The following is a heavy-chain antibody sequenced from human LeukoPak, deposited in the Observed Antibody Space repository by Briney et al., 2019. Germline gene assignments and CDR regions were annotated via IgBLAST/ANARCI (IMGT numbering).Heavy chain of an antibody. CDR1: GFTFDGYA. J-gene: IGHJ4*02. Sequence: TARSLRLSCAPAGFTFDGYAMHWVRHAPGKGLEWVSGISWNSGSIVYADSVKGRFTISRDNAKNSLYLQMNSLRAEDTALYYCAKDITEYSSGWYYFDYWGQGTLVTVSS. CDR3: AKDITEYSSGWYYFDY. CDR2: ISWNSGSI. D-gene: IGHD6-19*01. V-gene: IGHV3-9*01.